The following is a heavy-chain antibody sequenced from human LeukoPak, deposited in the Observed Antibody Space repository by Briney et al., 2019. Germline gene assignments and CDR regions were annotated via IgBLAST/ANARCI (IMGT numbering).Heavy chain of an antibody. D-gene: IGHD3-22*01. CDR1: GGSISSSRYF. Sequence: TPSETLSLTCTVSGGSISSSRYFWGWIRQPPGKGLEWIGSICYGGSTYYNPSLKSRVTISVDTSKNQFSLKLSSVTAADTAVYYCARAGDYYDSSGYYSFDYWGQGTLVTVSS. CDR3: ARAGDYYDSSGYYSFDY. CDR2: ICYGGST. J-gene: IGHJ4*02. V-gene: IGHV4-39*07.